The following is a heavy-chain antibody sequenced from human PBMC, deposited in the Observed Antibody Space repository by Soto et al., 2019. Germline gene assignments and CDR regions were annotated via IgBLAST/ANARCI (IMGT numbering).Heavy chain of an antibody. V-gene: IGHV4-34*01. Sequence: QVQLQQWGAGLLKPSETLSLTCAVYGGSFSGYYWSWIRQPAGKGLEWIGEINHSGSTNYNPSLKSRVTISVDTSKNQFYLKLSSVTAADTAVYYCARGGDGAREYAWSDYWGQGTLVTVSS. J-gene: IGHJ4*02. CDR1: GGSFSGYY. CDR2: INHSGST. D-gene: IGHD2-2*01. CDR3: ARGGDGAREYAWSDY.